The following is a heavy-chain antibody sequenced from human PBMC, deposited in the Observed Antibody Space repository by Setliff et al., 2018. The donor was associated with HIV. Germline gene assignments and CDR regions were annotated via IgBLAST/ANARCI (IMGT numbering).Heavy chain of an antibody. V-gene: IGHV3-11*04. CDR1: GFSFSDYY. D-gene: IGHD3-3*01. J-gene: IGHJ4*02. Sequence: GGSLRLSCVASGFSFSDYYMSWIRQAPGKGLEWLSYIGTSGTTIYYADSVKGRFTISRDNAKNSLYLEINSLRAEDTAVYYCARGLYDFWSGYPLDYWGQGT. CDR3: ARGLYDFWSGYPLDY. CDR2: IGTSGTTI.